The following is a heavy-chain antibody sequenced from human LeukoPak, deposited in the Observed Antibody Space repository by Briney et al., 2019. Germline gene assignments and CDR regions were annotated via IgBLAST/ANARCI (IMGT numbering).Heavy chain of an antibody. V-gene: IGHV3-21*01. D-gene: IGHD6-6*01. CDR2: IGSTTTDM. CDR1: GFTFSTYW. J-gene: IGHJ4*02. Sequence: GGSLRLSCAASGFTFSTYWMHWVRQAPGKGLEWVSSIGSTTTDMSYTGSVKGRFSISRDNARNSLSLQMNSLRVEDTAVYYCTRDRLFDCWGQGTLVTVSS. CDR3: TRDRLFDC.